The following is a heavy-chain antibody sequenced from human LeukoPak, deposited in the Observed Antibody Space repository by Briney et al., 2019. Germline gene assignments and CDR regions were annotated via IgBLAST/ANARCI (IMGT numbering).Heavy chain of an antibody. D-gene: IGHD2-15*01. V-gene: IGHV1-8*01. CDR2: MNPNSGNT. Sequence: ASVKVSCKASGYTFTSYDINWVRQATGQGLEWMGWMNPNSGNTGYAQKFQGRVTMTRNTSLSTAYMELSSLRSEDTAVYYCARGSGYCSGGSCYVNWFDPWGQGTLVTVSS. CDR1: GYTFTSYD. CDR3: ARGSGYCSGGSCYVNWFDP. J-gene: IGHJ5*02.